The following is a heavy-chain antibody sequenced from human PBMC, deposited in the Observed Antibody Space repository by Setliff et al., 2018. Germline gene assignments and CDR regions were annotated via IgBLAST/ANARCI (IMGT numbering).Heavy chain of an antibody. CDR2: MYYSGST. Sequence: PSETLSLTCTVSGGSISSYYWSWIRQPPGKGLEWFGYMYYSGSTNYNPSFKSRVTISVDTSKNQFSLKLSSVTAADTAVYYCARAPPSSGWTPRGYYYYYMDVWGKGTTVTVSS. CDR1: GGSISSYY. D-gene: IGHD6-19*01. J-gene: IGHJ6*03. CDR3: ARAPPSSGWTPRGYYYYYMDV. V-gene: IGHV4-59*01.